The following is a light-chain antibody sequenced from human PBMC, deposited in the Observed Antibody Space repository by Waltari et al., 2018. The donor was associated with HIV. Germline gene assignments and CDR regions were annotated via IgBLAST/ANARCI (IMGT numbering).Light chain of an antibody. CDR1: SSTSGADYD. CDR3: QSYDISLSASVV. V-gene: IGLV1-40*01. CDR2: GNK. J-gene: IGLJ2*01. Sequence: QSMLTQPPSVSGAPGQRVTISCTGSSSTSGADYDVHWYQQIPGTAPKLLISGNKNRPSGVPDRFSASKSGTSASLTISGLQAEDEADYFCQSYDISLSASVVFGGGTRLTVL.